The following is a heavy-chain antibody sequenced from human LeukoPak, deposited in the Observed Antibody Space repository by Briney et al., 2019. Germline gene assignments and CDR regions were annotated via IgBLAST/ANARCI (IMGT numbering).Heavy chain of an antibody. CDR2: ISYDGSNK. J-gene: IGHJ4*02. CDR3: ARDRSGYGDYVPFDY. Sequence: GGSLRLSCAASGFTFSSYAMHWVRQAPGKGLEWVAVISYDGSNKYYADSVKGRFTISRDNSKNTLYLQMNSLRAEDTAVYYCARDRSGYGDYVPFDYWGQGPLVTVSS. D-gene: IGHD4-17*01. V-gene: IGHV3-30-3*01. CDR1: GFTFSSYA.